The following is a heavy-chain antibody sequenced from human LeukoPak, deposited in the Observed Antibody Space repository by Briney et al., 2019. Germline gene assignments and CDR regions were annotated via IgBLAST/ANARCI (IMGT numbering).Heavy chain of an antibody. D-gene: IGHD2-15*01. CDR2: IYYSGST. CDR3: ARARVVVAADDYFDY. V-gene: IGHV4-59*01. CDR1: GGSISSYY. Sequence: SETLSLTCTVSGGSISSYYWSWIRHPPGKGLEWIGYIYYSGSTNYNPSLKSRVTISVDTSKNQFSLKLSSVTAADTAVYYCARARVVVAADDYFDYWGQGTLVTVSS. J-gene: IGHJ4*02.